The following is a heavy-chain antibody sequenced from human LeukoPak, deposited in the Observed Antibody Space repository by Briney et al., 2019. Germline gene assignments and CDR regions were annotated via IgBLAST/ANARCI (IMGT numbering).Heavy chain of an antibody. CDR2: ISGGGDST. CDR1: GFTFSSYA. J-gene: IGHJ4*02. CDR3: AKGSRSSGYFFDY. V-gene: IGHV3-23*01. Sequence: GGSLRLSCTASGFTFSSYAMSWVRQAPGRGREGVAGISGGGDSTYYAESVKDRFTISKDKSKRTLYLQMNSLRAEDTAEYYCAKGSRSSGYFFDYWGQGTLGTVS. D-gene: IGHD3-22*01.